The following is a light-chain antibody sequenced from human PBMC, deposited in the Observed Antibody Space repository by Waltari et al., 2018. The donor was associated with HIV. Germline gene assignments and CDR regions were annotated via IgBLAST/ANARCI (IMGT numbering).Light chain of an antibody. J-gene: IGLJ2*01. Sequence: QSVLTQPPSVSGAPGQRVILSCTGSSSNIGARADVHWYPQLPGAVPKVLIYGNTKRPSGVPDRFSGSKSGASASLAIAGRQTDDEADYYCQSYDNSLNAVVFGGGTRLTVL. CDR1: SSNIGARAD. V-gene: IGLV1-40*01. CDR2: GNT. CDR3: QSYDNSLNAVV.